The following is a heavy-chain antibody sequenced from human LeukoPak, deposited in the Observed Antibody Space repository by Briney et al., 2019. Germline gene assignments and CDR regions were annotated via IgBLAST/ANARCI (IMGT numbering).Heavy chain of an antibody. V-gene: IGHV1-46*01. CDR1: GYTFTSYY. CDR3: ARGDFRGLGGSGSYYYYYYMDV. Sequence: ASVKVSCKASGYTFTSYYMHWVRQAPGQGLEWMGIINPSGGSTSYAQKFQGRVTMTRDMSTSTVYMELSSLRSEDTAVYYCARGDFRGLGGSGSYYYYYYMDVWGKGTTVTVSS. CDR2: INPSGGST. J-gene: IGHJ6*03. D-gene: IGHD3-10*01.